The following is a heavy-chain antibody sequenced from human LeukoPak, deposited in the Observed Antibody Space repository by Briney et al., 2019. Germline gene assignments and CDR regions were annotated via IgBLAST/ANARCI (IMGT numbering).Heavy chain of an antibody. CDR1: DYSISSGYY. CDR2: IYHSGST. CDR3: AREGSSWYVPTGYFDY. Sequence: SETLSLTCTVSDYSISSGYYWGWIRQPPGKGLEWIGSIYHSGSTYYNPSLKSRVTISVDTSKNQFSLKLSSVTAADTAVYYCAREGSSWYVPTGYFDYWGQGTLVTVSS. V-gene: IGHV4-38-2*02. D-gene: IGHD6-13*01. J-gene: IGHJ4*02.